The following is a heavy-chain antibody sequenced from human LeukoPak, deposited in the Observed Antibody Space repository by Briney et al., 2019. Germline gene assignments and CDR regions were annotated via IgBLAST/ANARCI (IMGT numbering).Heavy chain of an antibody. Sequence: GGSLRLSCAASGFTVSSNYIIWVRQAPGKGLEWVSVIYSGDSTYYADSVKGRFTISRDNSKKTLYLQMNSLRAEDTAVYYCARVYSSPGFYSRDYYYMDVWGKGTTVTISS. CDR3: ARVYSSPGFYSRDYYYMDV. D-gene: IGHD3-9*01. CDR1: GFTVSSNY. J-gene: IGHJ6*03. V-gene: IGHV3-66*01. CDR2: IYSGDST.